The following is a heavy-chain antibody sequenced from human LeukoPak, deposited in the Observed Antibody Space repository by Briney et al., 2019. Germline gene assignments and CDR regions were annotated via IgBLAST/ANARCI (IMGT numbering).Heavy chain of an antibody. CDR2: INHSGST. D-gene: IGHD2-15*01. CDR1: GGSFSGYY. CDR3: ARGRYCSGGSCYFDY. J-gene: IGHJ4*02. V-gene: IGHV4-34*01. Sequence: SETLSLTCAVYGGSFSGYYWSWIRQPPGKGLEWIGEINHSGSTNYNPSLKSRVTISVDTSKNQFSLKLSSVTAADTAVYYCARGRYCSGGSCYFDYWGQGTLVTVSS.